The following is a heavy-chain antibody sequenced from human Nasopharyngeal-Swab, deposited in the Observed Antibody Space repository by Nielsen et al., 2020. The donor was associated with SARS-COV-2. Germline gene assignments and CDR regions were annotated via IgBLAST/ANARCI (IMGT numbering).Heavy chain of an antibody. CDR1: GFTFSNAW. D-gene: IGHD3-22*01. CDR3: TTDYYYGESTVFDY. CDR2: IKSKTDGGTT. V-gene: IGHV3-15*01. J-gene: IGHJ4*02. Sequence: GESLKISCAASGFTFSNAWMSWVRQAPGKGLEWVGRIKSKTDGGTTDYAAPVKGRFTISRDDSKNTLYLQMNSLKTEDTAVYYCTTDYYYGESTVFDYWGQGTRVTVSS.